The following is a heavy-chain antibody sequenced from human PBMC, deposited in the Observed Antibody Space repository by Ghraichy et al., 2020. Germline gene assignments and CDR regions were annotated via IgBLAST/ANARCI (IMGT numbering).Heavy chain of an antibody. Sequence: GESLNISCAASGFTFSNAWMSWVRQAPGKGLEWVGRIKSKTDGGTTDYAAPVKGRFTISRDDSKNTLYLQMNSLKTEDTAVYYCTTDEGSSGWYGGDYWGQGTLVTVSS. CDR2: IKSKTDGGTT. D-gene: IGHD6-19*01. CDR3: TTDEGSSGWYGGDY. V-gene: IGHV3-15*01. J-gene: IGHJ4*02. CDR1: GFTFSNAW.